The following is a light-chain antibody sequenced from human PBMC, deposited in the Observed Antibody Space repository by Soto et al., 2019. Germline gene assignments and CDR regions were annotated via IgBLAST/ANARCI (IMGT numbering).Light chain of an antibody. CDR3: MQSLQTPYT. CDR2: LGS. J-gene: IGKJ5*01. CDR1: QSLLHSNGYTY. V-gene: IGKV2-28*01. Sequence: DIVMTQSRLSLPVTPGEPASISCSSSQSLLHSNGYTYLDWYLQKPGQSPQLLISLGSNRASGVPDRFRGSGSGTDFTLNINRVEAKDVGVYYCMQSLQTPYTFGQGTRLEIK.